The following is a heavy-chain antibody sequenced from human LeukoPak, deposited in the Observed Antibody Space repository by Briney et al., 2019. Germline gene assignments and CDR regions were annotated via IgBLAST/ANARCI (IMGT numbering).Heavy chain of an antibody. Sequence: GASVKVSCKASGYTFTSYGISWVRQAPGQGLEWMGWISANNGNTNYAQKLQGRVTMTTDTSTSTAYMELRSLRSDDTAVYYCARDRSTIFGVVTPLDYWGQGTLVTVSS. CDR2: ISANNGNT. D-gene: IGHD3-3*01. CDR1: GYTFTSYG. V-gene: IGHV1-18*01. J-gene: IGHJ4*02. CDR3: ARDRSTIFGVVTPLDY.